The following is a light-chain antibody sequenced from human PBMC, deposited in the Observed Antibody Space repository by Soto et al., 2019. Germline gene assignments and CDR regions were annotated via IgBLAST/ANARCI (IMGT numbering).Light chain of an antibody. Sequence: PGARVTLSCRSSQSVSSSYLTWYQQKLGQAPRLLFYGASTRATSIPARFSGSGSGTEFTLTISSLQSEDSAVYYCQQYDYWPPWTFGQGTKVDIK. CDR1: QSVSSSY. CDR2: GAS. J-gene: IGKJ1*01. CDR3: QQYDYWPPWT. V-gene: IGKV3D-15*01.